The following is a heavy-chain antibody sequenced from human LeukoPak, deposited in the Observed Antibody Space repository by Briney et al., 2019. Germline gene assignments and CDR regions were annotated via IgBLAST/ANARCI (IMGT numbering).Heavy chain of an antibody. CDR2: ISWNSGSI. Sequence: GGSLRLSCAASGFTFSSYGMSWVRQAPGKGLEWVSGISWNSGSIGYADSVKGRFTISRDNAKNSLYLQMNSLRAEDTALYYCAKDIARGYSYVPDYWGQGTLVTVSS. CDR1: GFTFSSYG. CDR3: AKDIARGYSYVPDY. V-gene: IGHV3-9*01. D-gene: IGHD5-18*01. J-gene: IGHJ4*02.